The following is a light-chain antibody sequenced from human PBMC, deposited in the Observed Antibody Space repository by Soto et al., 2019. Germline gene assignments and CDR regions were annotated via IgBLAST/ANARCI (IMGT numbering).Light chain of an antibody. CDR3: QQYTDWPT. CDR2: GAS. CDR1: QSFISS. J-gene: IGKJ1*01. Sequence: EIVMTQSPATLSVSPGERATLSCRASQSFISSYVAWYQQKPRQAPRLLICGASTRATNVPARFSGSGSGADFRLTISSLPSEDYAVYFWQQYTDWPTFGQGTKVDI. V-gene: IGKV3-15*01.